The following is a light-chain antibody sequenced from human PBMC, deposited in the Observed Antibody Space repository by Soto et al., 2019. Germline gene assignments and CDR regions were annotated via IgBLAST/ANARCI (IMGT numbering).Light chain of an antibody. J-gene: IGKJ1*01. CDR3: MQSIQLVWT. CDR2: EVS. Sequence: DIVMTQTPLSLSVTPGQPASISCKSSQSLLHSNGKTYLYWYLQRPGQPPHLLIYEVSNRFSGDPDMLRGSGSGTDFTLKISRVEAEEVGIYYCMQSIQLVWTCGQGTKVEIK. CDR1: QSLLHSNGKTY. V-gene: IGKV2D-29*01.